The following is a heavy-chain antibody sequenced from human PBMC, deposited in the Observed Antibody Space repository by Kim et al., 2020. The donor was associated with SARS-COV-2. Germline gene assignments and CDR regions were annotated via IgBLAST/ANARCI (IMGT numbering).Heavy chain of an antibody. CDR2: INHSGST. D-gene: IGHD5-18*01. Sequence: SETLSLTCAVYGGSFSGYYWSWIRQPPGKGLEWIGEINHSGSTNYNPSLKSRVTISVDTSKNQFSLKLSSVTAADTAVYYCARGRGYSFGGTRHAFDIWGQGTMVTVSS. CDR1: GGSFSGYY. J-gene: IGHJ3*02. V-gene: IGHV4-34*01. CDR3: ARGRGYSFGGTRHAFDI.